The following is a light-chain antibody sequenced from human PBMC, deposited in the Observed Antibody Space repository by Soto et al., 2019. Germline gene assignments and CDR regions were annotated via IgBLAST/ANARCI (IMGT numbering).Light chain of an antibody. V-gene: IGKV3-15*01. CDR1: QIIANN. Sequence: EIVMMQSPATLSVSPGERATLSCRASQIIANNLAWYQQKPGQAPRLLIYGASTRAPGIPARFSGSGSGTEFTLTISSLQSEDFAIYYCQHYNNWPPWTFGQGTKVGIK. J-gene: IGKJ1*01. CDR2: GAS. CDR3: QHYNNWPPWT.